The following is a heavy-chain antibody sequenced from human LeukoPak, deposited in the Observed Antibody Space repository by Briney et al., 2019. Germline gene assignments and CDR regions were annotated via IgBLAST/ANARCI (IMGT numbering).Heavy chain of an antibody. D-gene: IGHD3/OR15-3a*01. CDR3: ANSWEPDLCTGHYSDGFDM. J-gene: IGHJ3*02. Sequence: SETLSLTCAVHGGSFTIYYRASICQSPGMGLEWIGEIHHSGSTKYNPSLKSRVTISIDTSKTQIFLKLSSATAADPAMYYCANSWEPDLCTGHYSDGFDMWGQGTMVTVSS. CDR2: IHHSGST. CDR1: GGSFTIYY. V-gene: IGHV4-34*01.